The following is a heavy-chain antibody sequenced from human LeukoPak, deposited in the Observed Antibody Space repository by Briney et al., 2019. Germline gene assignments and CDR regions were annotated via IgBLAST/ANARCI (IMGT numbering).Heavy chain of an antibody. CDR1: GYTFNHHG. D-gene: IGHD2-2*01. J-gene: IGHJ4*02. Sequence: ASVKVSCKASGYTFNHHGISWVRQAPGQGLEWMGWINPYSGAINYAQKFQGRVTLTRDTSISTAYMELSRLTSGDTAVYYCARDPKSQLLLDYWGQGTLVTVSS. V-gene: IGHV1-2*02. CDR2: INPYSGAI. CDR3: ARDPKSQLLLDY.